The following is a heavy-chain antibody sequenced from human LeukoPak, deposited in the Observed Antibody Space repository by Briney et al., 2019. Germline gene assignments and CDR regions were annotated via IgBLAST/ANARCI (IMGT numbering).Heavy chain of an antibody. D-gene: IGHD5-18*01. Sequence: PSETLSLTCTVSGGSISSYYWSWIRQPPGKGLEWIGRIYTSGSTNYNPPLKSRVTMSVDTSKNQFSLRLSSVTAADTAVYYCASTTVRGYSYGLDYWGQGTLVTVSS. J-gene: IGHJ4*02. CDR2: IYTSGST. CDR1: GGSISSYY. V-gene: IGHV4-4*07. CDR3: ASTTVRGYSYGLDY.